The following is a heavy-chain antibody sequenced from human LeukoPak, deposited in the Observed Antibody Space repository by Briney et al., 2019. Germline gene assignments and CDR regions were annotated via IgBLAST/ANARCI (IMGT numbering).Heavy chain of an antibody. D-gene: IGHD3-22*01. CDR2: MYPGDSDT. CDR3: ARLTYYYDSSGYQYYFDY. V-gene: IGHV5-51*01. CDR1: GYSFSSYW. J-gene: IGHJ4*02. Sequence: GESLMISCKGSGYSFSSYWIGWVRQMPGKGLEWMGIMYPGDSDTRYSPSFQGQVTISADKSISTAYLQWSSLKASDTAMYYCARLTYYYDSSGYQYYFDYWGQGTLVTVSS.